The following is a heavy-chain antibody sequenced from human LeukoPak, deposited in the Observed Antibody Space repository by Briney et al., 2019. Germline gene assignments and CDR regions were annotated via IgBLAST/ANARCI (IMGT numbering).Heavy chain of an antibody. V-gene: IGHV3-23*01. CDR2: ISGSGGST. CDR3: AKDLRITYYDFWSGGFDY. Sequence: GGSLRLSCAASGFTLSSYAMSWVRQAPGKGLEWVSAISGSGGSTYYADSVKGRLTISRDNSKNTLYLQMNSLRAEDTAVYYCAKDLRITYYDFWSGGFDYWGQGTLVTVSS. D-gene: IGHD3-3*01. J-gene: IGHJ4*02. CDR1: GFTLSSYA.